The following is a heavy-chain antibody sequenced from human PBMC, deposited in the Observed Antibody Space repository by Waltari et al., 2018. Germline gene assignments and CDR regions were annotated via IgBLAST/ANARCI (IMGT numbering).Heavy chain of an antibody. V-gene: IGHV1-69*08. Sequence: QVQLVQSGAEVKKPGSSVKVSCKASGCTFSSYAISWVGSTPGQGLEWMGRIIPIFGTTNYAQKFQGRVTITADKSTSTAYMELSSLRSEDTAVYYCARAYGGTVTTPFRYWGQGTLVTVSS. D-gene: IGHD1-7*01. CDR3: ARAYGGTVTTPFRY. J-gene: IGHJ4*02. CDR2: IIPIFGTT. CDR1: GCTFSSYA.